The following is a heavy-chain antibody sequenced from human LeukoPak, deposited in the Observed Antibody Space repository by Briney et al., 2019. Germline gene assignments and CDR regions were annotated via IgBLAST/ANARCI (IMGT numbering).Heavy chain of an antibody. Sequence: PGGSLRLSCAASGFTFNDYAMHWVRQAPGEGLEWASGISWNSGSMDYADSVKGRFTISRDNAKKSLYLQMNSLRAEDTALYYCAKENNYYDSSASFDIWGQGTMVTVSS. D-gene: IGHD3-22*01. CDR2: ISWNSGSM. CDR1: GFTFNDYA. CDR3: AKENNYYDSSASFDI. V-gene: IGHV3-9*01. J-gene: IGHJ3*02.